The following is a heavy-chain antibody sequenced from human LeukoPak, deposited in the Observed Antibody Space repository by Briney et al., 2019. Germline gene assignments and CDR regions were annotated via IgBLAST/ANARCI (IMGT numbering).Heavy chain of an antibody. CDR3: VKDIQLST. CDR2: IGSVGEST. CDR1: GFTFNDYW. Sequence: GGSLRLSCAASGFTFNDYWMHWVRQAPGKGLEWVSLIGSVGESTYYADSVKARFTISRDNVNHTLFLQMNSLRVEDTAMYYCVKDIQLSTWGLGTMVTVSS. J-gene: IGHJ3*01. V-gene: IGHV3-23*01. D-gene: IGHD5-24*01.